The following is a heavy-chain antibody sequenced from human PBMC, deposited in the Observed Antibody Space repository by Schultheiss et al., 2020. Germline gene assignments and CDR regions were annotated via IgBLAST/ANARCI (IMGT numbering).Heavy chain of an antibody. D-gene: IGHD4-11*01. CDR3: AKDSVTTWGNWFDP. Sequence: GGSLRLSCAASGFTFSSYWMHWVRQAPGKGLEWVAVISYDGSNKYYADSVKGRFTISRDNSKNTLYLQMNSLRAEDTAVYYCAKDSVTTWGNWFDPWGQGTLVTVSS. CDR2: ISYDGSNK. V-gene: IGHV3-30*18. CDR1: GFTFSSYW. J-gene: IGHJ5*02.